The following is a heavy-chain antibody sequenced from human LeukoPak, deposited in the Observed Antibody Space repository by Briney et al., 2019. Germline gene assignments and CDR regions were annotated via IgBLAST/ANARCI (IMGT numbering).Heavy chain of an antibody. J-gene: IGHJ4*02. D-gene: IGHD3-10*01. Sequence: GGSLRLSCAASGFTVSSNYMNWVRQAPGKGLEWVSVIYTSGITYYADSVKGRFTISRDNSKNTLYLQMNSLRAEDTAVYYCARAPYGSGNYFDYWGQGTLVTVSS. CDR2: IYTSGIT. V-gene: IGHV3-53*01. CDR1: GFTVSSNY. CDR3: ARAPYGSGNYFDY.